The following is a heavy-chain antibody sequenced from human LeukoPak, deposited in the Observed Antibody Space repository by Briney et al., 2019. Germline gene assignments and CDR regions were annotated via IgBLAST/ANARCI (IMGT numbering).Heavy chain of an antibody. J-gene: IGHJ4*02. V-gene: IGHV3-21*04. CDR2: ISSSRDYI. Sequence: KSGGSLRLSCAASGFTFITYTMDWVRQAPGKGLEWVSSISSSRDYIYYADSVKGRFTISRDNAKNSLYLQMNNLGAEDTAVYYCAKDRPGAMLYFDCWGQGTLVTVSS. D-gene: IGHD1-26*01. CDR3: AKDRPGAMLYFDC. CDR1: GFTFITYT.